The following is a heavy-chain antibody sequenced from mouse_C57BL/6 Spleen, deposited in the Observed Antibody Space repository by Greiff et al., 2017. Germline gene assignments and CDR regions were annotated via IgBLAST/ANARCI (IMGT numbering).Heavy chain of an antibody. V-gene: IGHV1-5*01. Sequence: VQLQQSGTVLARPGASVKMSCKTSGYTFTSYWMHWVKQRPGQGLEWIGAIYPGNSDTSYNQKFTGKAKLTAVTSASTAYMELSSLTNEDSAVYYSTRSHYYGSSSSYWYFDVWGTGTTVTVSS. D-gene: IGHD1-1*01. CDR3: TRSHYYGSSSSYWYFDV. CDR2: IYPGNSDT. J-gene: IGHJ1*03. CDR1: GYTFTSYW.